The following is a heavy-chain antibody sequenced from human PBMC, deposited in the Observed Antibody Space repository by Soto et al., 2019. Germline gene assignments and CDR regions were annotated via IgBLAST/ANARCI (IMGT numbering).Heavy chain of an antibody. CDR3: TRRYGRINYYYGMDV. CDR2: IRSKAYGGTT. Sequence: EVQLVESGGGLVKPGRSLRLSCTASGFTFGDYAMSWFRQAPGKGLEWVGFIRSKAYGGTTEYAASVKGRFTISRDDSKSIAYLQMNSLKTEDTAVYYCTRRYGRINYYYGMDVWGQGTTVTVSS. J-gene: IGHJ6*02. V-gene: IGHV3-49*05. CDR1: GFTFGDYA. D-gene: IGHD2-15*01.